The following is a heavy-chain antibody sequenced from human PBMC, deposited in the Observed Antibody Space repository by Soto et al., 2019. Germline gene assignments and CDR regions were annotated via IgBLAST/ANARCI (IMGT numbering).Heavy chain of an antibody. D-gene: IGHD6-13*01. J-gene: IGHJ6*02. V-gene: IGHV3-21*01. CDR1: GFTFSSYS. CDR3: ARELQQLVRYYYYGMDF. Sequence: EVQLVESGGGLVKPGGSLRLSCAASGFTFSSYSMNWVRQAPGKGLDWVSSISSSSSYIYYADSVKGRFTISRYNANNSLYLQMNSLRAEDTAVYYCARELQQLVRYYYYGMDFWGQGTTVTFSS. CDR2: ISSSSSYI.